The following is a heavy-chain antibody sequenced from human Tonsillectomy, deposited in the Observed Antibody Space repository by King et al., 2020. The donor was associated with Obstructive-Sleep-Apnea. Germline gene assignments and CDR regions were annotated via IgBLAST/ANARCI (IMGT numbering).Heavy chain of an antibody. Sequence: VQLVESGGGLVQPGGSLRLSCAASGFTFSSYAMSWVRQAPGKGLEWVSAISGSGGSTYYADSVKGRFTISRDNSKNTLYLQMNSRGAEDTAVYYCANVGGYSSSWPYYFDYWGQGTLVTVSS. CDR2: ISGSGGST. CDR1: GFTFSSYA. J-gene: IGHJ4*02. CDR3: ANVGGYSSSWPYYFDY. V-gene: IGHV3-23*04. D-gene: IGHD6-13*01.